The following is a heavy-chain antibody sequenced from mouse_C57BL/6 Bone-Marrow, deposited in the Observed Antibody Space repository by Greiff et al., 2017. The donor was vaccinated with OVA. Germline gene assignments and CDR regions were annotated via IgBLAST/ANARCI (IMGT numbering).Heavy chain of an antibody. Sequence: EVKLMESGPELVKPGASVKIPCKASGYTFTDYNMDWVKQSHGKSLEWIGDINPNNGGTIYNQKFKGKATLTVDKSSSTAYMELRSLTSEDTAVYYCARSYEGYYYFDYWGQGTTLTVSS. V-gene: IGHV1-18*01. J-gene: IGHJ2*01. CDR1: GYTFTDYN. CDR2: INPNNGGT. CDR3: ARSYEGYYYFDY. D-gene: IGHD2-3*01.